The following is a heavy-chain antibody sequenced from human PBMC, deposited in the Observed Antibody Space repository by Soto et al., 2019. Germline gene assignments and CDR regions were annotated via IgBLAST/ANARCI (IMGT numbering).Heavy chain of an antibody. CDR3: ARSYDSWSGYYPRFDP. CDR1: GGSISSYY. CDR2: IYYTGST. Sequence: KASETLSLTCTVSGGSISSYYWSWIRQSPGKGLEWIGYIYYTGSTSYNPSLKSRVTISVDTSNNQFSLKLYSVTAADTAVYYCARSYDSWSGYYPRFDPWGQGTLVTVSS. J-gene: IGHJ5*02. D-gene: IGHD3-3*01. V-gene: IGHV4-59*01.